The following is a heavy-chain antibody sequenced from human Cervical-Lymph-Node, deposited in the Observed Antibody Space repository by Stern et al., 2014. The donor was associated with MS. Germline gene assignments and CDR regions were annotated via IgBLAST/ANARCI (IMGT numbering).Heavy chain of an antibody. CDR3: ARGELGSSSSGADY. J-gene: IGHJ4*02. CDR2: ISSSSSSL. CDR1: GFPLISYS. D-gene: IGHD6-6*01. Sequence: VPLVQSGGGLVKPGGSLRLSCAASGFPLISYSMNWVRQAPGTGLEWGSSISSSSSSLYYADSVKGGFTISRDNAKNSLYLQMNSLRAEDTAVYYCARGELGSSSSGADYWGQGTLVTVSS. V-gene: IGHV3-21*02.